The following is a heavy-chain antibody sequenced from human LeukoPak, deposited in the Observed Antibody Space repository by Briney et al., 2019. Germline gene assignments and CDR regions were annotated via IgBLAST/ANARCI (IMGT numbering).Heavy chain of an antibody. V-gene: IGHV1-8*01. D-gene: IGHD6-6*01. CDR3: ARGGSFNLYSSSYLDFDY. CDR2: MNPNSGNT. CDR1: GYTFTSYD. Sequence: ASVKVSCKASGYTFTSYDINWVRQATGQGLAWMGWMNPNSGNTGYAQKFQGRVTMTRNTSISTAYMELSSLRSEDTAVYYCARGGSFNLYSSSYLDFDYWGQGTLVTVSS. J-gene: IGHJ4*02.